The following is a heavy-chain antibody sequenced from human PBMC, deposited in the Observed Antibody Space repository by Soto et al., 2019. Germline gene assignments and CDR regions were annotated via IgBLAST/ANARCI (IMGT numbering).Heavy chain of an antibody. V-gene: IGHV3-48*01. CDR1: GFTFSTYT. CDR2: INSSSSTI. CDR3: AREYYGSGSYYPGGWFDP. Sequence: EVQLVESGGGLVQPGGSLRLSCAASGFTFSTYTMNWVRQAPGKGLEWVSYINSSSSTIYYADSVKGRFTISRDNAKNSLYLQMNSLRAEDTAVYYCAREYYGSGSYYPGGWFDPWGQGTLVTVSS. J-gene: IGHJ5*02. D-gene: IGHD3-10*01.